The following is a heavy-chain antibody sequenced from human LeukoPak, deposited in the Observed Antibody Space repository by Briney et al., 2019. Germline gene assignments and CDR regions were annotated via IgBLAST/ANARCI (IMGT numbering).Heavy chain of an antibody. CDR1: GFTFSSYG. D-gene: IGHD3-22*01. V-gene: IGHV3-33*06. CDR3: AKGGDYYDSSGYPKRGDY. Sequence: PGRSLRLSCAASGFTFSSYGMHWVRQAPGKGLEWVAVIWYDGSNKYYADSVKGRFTISRDNSKNTLYLPMNSLRAEDTAVYYCAKGGDYYDSSGYPKRGDYWGQGTLVTVSS. CDR2: IWYDGSNK. J-gene: IGHJ4*02.